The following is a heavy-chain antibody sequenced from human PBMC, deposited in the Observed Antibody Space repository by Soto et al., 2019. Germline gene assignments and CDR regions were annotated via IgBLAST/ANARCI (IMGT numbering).Heavy chain of an antibody. Sequence: PGGSLRLSCAASGFTFSSYSMNWVRQAPGKGLEWVSYISSSSSTIYYADSVKGRFTISRDNAKNSLYLQMNSLRDEDTAVYYCARVGYYDSSGYSHGYFDYWGQGTLVTVSS. D-gene: IGHD3-22*01. CDR2: ISSSSSTI. CDR3: ARVGYYDSSGYSHGYFDY. J-gene: IGHJ4*02. V-gene: IGHV3-48*02. CDR1: GFTFSSYS.